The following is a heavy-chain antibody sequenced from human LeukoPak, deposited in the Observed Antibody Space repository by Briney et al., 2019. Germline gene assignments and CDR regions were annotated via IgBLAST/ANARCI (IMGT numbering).Heavy chain of an antibody. V-gene: IGHV3-66*01. CDR3: ARGYSGYDSSGGLDY. CDR2: IYSGGST. D-gene: IGHD5-12*01. J-gene: IGHJ4*02. CDR1: GFTVSSNY. Sequence: PGGSLRLSCAASGFTVSSNYMSWVRQAPGKGLEWVSVIYSGGSTYYADSVKGRFTISRDNSKNTLYLQMNSLRAEDTAVYYCARGYSGYDSSGGLDYWGQGTLVTVSS.